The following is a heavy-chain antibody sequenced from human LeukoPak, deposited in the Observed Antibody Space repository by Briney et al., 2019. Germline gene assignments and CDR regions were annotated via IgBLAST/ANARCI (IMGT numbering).Heavy chain of an antibody. V-gene: IGHV1-18*01. D-gene: IGHD3-10*01. CDR2: ISGYNGDT. J-gene: IGHJ3*02. Sequence: ASVKVSCKASGYTFTSYGISWVRQAPGQGLEWMGWISGYNGDTKYSQRLEGRVTLTTDSSTTTTYMELVTLRSDDTAVYYCARGGLWVGELLSTPHDGFDIWGQGTLVTVSS. CDR3: ARGGLWVGELLSTPHDGFDI. CDR1: GYTFTSYG.